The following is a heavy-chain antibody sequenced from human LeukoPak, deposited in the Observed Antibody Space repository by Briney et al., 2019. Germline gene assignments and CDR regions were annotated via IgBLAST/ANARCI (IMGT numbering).Heavy chain of an antibody. D-gene: IGHD4-17*01. CDR2: ISSSGFTI. Sequence: PGGSLRLSCTTSGFIFRDFYMSWIRQAPRKGLEWVSCISSSGFTIYYADSLKGRFSISRDNAKKSLYLQMDSLRVEDTAVYYCAREVTMLTSDYSFDLWGRGTLVTVSS. CDR1: GFIFRDFY. V-gene: IGHV3-11*04. J-gene: IGHJ2*01. CDR3: AREVTMLTSDYSFDL.